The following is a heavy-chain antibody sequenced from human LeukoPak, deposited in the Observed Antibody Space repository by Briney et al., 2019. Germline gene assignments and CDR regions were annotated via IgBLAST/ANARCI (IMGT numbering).Heavy chain of an antibody. Sequence: GGSMRLSCAASGFIFSIYEMNWVRQAPGKGLEWVSYISGSSRTIFYADSVKGRFTISRDNTKNSPYLQMNSLRAEDTAVYFCARDSVAVAGSDAFDIWGQGTMVSVSS. CDR2: ISGSSRTI. J-gene: IGHJ3*02. D-gene: IGHD6-19*01. CDR3: ARDSVAVAGSDAFDI. CDR1: GFIFSIYE. V-gene: IGHV3-48*03.